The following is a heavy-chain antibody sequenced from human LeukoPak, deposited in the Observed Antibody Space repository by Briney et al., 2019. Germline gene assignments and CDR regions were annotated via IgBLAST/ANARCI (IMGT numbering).Heavy chain of an antibody. J-gene: IGHJ4*02. CDR3: ATDRGFLTFDY. D-gene: IGHD3-22*01. V-gene: IGHV3-7*01. CDR2: IKYDGSVI. CDR1: GFTFSSYG. Sequence: GRSLRLSCAASGFTFSSYGMHWVRQAPGKGLEWVANIKYDGSVINYVDSVKGRFTISRDNAQNSLYLQTNSLRVEDSALYYCATDRGFLTFDYWGQGTLVTVSS.